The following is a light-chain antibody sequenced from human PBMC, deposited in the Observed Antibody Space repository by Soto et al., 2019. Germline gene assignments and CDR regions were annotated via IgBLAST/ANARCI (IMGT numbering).Light chain of an antibody. V-gene: IGKV3-20*01. J-gene: IGKJ4*02. Sequence: EIVLTQSPGTLSVSPGERATLSCLASQSVSSSYLAWYQQKPGQAPRLLIYGASSRATGIPDRFSGSGSGTDFTLTISRLEPEDFAVYYCQQYGSSPRTFGGGTKVDI. CDR2: GAS. CDR1: QSVSSSY. CDR3: QQYGSSPRT.